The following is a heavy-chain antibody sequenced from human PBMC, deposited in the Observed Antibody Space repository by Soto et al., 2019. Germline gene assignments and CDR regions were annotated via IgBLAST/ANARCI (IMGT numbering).Heavy chain of an antibody. V-gene: IGHV3-64D*06. CDR1: GFTFSSYA. D-gene: IGHD2-2*02. CDR2: ISSNGGST. J-gene: IGHJ5*02. Sequence: PGGSLRLSCSASGFTFSSYAMHWVRQAPGKGLEYVSAISSNGGSTYYADSVKGRFTISRDNSKNTLYLQMSSLRAEDTAVYYCVKDLRGVVVPAAIRREDWFDPWGQGTLVTVSS. CDR3: VKDLRGVVVPAAIRREDWFDP.